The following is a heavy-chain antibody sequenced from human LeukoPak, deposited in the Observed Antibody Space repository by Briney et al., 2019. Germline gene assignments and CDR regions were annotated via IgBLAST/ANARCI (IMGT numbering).Heavy chain of an antibody. CDR2: IRSKAYGGTT. CDR3: TSSGYYHYYFDY. D-gene: IGHD3-22*01. CDR1: GFTFGDYA. J-gene: IGHJ4*02. V-gene: IGHV3-49*04. Sequence: PGRSLRLSCTASGFTFGDYAMSWVRQAPGKGLEWVGFIRSKAYGGTTEYAASVKGRFTISRDDSKSIAYLQINSLKTEDTAVYYCTSSGYYHYYFDYWGQGTLVTVSS.